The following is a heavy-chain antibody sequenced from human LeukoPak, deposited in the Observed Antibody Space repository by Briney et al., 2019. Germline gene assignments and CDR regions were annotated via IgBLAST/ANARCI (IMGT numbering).Heavy chain of an antibody. CDR1: GFTFSSYA. V-gene: IGHV3-23*01. D-gene: IGHD4-17*01. CDR3: AKDFSGLRALDY. J-gene: IGHJ4*02. Sequence: GGSLRLSCAASGFTFSSYAMNWVRQAPGKGLEWVSVISSTGGTTYYADSVKGRFTISRDNSKNTLYLQMNSLRAEDTAVYYCAKDFSGLRALDYWAQGPLVTVSS. CDR2: ISSTGGTT.